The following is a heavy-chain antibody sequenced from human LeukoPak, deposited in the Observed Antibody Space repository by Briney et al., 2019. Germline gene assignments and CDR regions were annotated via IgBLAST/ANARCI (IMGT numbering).Heavy chain of an antibody. CDR2: ISYDGSNK. D-gene: IGHD6-19*01. Sequence: PGRSLRLSCAASGFTFSSYAMHWVRQAPGKGLEWVAVISYDGSNKYYADSVKGRFTISRDNSKNTLYLQMNSLRAEDTAVYYCARGAGYSSGWYFDYWGQGTLVTVSS. CDR1: GFTFSSYA. V-gene: IGHV3-30-3*01. J-gene: IGHJ4*02. CDR3: ARGAGYSSGWYFDY.